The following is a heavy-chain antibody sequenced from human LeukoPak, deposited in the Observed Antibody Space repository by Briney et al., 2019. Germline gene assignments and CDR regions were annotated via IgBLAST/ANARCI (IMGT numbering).Heavy chain of an antibody. CDR2: IIPILGIA. V-gene: IGHV1-69*04. Sequence: SVTVSCKASGGTFSSYAISWVRQAPGQGLEWMGRIIPILGIANYAQKFQGRVTITADKSTSTAYMELSSLRSEDTAVYYCAREGFFDYWGQGTLVTVSS. CDR1: GGTFSSYA. CDR3: AREGFFDY. J-gene: IGHJ4*02.